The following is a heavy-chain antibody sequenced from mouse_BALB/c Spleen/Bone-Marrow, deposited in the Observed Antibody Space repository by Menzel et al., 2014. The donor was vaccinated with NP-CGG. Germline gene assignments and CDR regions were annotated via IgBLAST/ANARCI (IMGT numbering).Heavy chain of an antibody. D-gene: IGHD2-13*01. CDR1: GYTFTSYW. CDR2: IDPYDSVT. CDR3: ARGDYGYAMDY. Sequence: VQLAESGAELGKPGASVKLSCKASGYTFTSYWMNWVKQRPVQGFVRIGRIDPYDSVTHYNQKLKDKAIFTLDKSSSTAYMPLSSPTSEDSAVCYCARGDYGYAMDYWGQGTSVTVSS. J-gene: IGHJ4*01. V-gene: IGHV1-74*04.